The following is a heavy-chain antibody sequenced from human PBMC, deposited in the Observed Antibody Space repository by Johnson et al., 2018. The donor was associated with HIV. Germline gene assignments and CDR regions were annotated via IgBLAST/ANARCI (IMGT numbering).Heavy chain of an antibody. CDR3: ARVHSGGAFDI. J-gene: IGHJ3*02. V-gene: IGHV3-66*01. Sequence: VQLVESGGGLVQPGGSLRLSCAASGFTVSSNYMSWVRQAPGKGLEWVSVIYSGGSTYYADSVKGRFTISRDNSKNTLYLPMNSLRAEDTAVYYCARVHSGGAFDIWGQGTMVTVSS. CDR2: IYSGGST. CDR1: GFTVSSNY.